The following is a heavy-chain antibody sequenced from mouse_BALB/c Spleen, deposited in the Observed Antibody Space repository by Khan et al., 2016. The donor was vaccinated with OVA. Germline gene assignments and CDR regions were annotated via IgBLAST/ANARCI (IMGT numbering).Heavy chain of an antibody. J-gene: IGHJ3*01. Sequence: QVQLKESGAELVRPGSSVKISCKASGYAFSSYWMNWVKQRPGQGLEWIGQIYPGDGDTNYNGKFKGKATLTADKSSSTAYMQLSSLTSEDSAVYFCARGMNWDRCAYWGQGTLVTVSA. V-gene: IGHV1-80*01. CDR3: ARGMNWDRCAY. CDR1: GYAFSSYW. CDR2: IYPGDGDT. D-gene: IGHD4-1*01.